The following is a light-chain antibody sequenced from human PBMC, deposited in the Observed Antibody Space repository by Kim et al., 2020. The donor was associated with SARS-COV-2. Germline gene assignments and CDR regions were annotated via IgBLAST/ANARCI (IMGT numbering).Light chain of an antibody. Sequence: ALGQTVRITCHGDSPSSDYASWYQQKPGQAPVLVIYGKNNRPSGIPDRFSGSSSGNTASLTITGAQAEDEADYYCNSRDSSGNHVVFGGGTQLTVL. J-gene: IGLJ2*01. CDR1: SPSSDY. CDR2: GKN. V-gene: IGLV3-19*01. CDR3: NSRDSSGNHVV.